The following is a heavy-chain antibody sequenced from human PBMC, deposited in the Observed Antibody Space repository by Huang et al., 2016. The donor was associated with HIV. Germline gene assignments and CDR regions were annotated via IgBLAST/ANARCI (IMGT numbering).Heavy chain of an antibody. V-gene: IGHV1-24*01. CDR3: TAGDFGDYEPLDY. Sequence: QVQMIQSGADVKKPGASVKVSCRVVSGYTRSELAMHWVRQAPGKVLEWMGGLEPEKGKIVNAKQSQGRFTRTEDTSTDTAYLEMRNLRSEDTAMYFCTAGDFGDYEPLDYWGQGALITVTS. CDR1: GYTRSELA. CDR2: LEPEKGKI. D-gene: IGHD4-17*01. J-gene: IGHJ4*02.